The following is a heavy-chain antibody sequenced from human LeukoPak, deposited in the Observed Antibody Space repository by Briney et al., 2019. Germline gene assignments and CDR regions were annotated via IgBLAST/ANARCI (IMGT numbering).Heavy chain of an antibody. J-gene: IGHJ4*02. CDR1: GGSFSGYY. Sequence: SETLSLTCAVYGGSFSGYYWSWIRQPPGKGLEWIGEINHSGSTNYNPSLKSRVTISVDTSKNQFSLKLSSVTAADTAVYYCARAVGGYCSSTSCYHLDCWGQGTLVTVSS. D-gene: IGHD2-2*01. CDR3: ARAVGGYCSSTSCYHLDC. CDR2: INHSGST. V-gene: IGHV4-34*01.